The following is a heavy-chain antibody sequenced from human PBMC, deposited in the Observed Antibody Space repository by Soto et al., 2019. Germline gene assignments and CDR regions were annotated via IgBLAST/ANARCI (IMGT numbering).Heavy chain of an antibody. CDR1: GYTFTSYG. CDR3: ARDLVDIVVVVAADYYYYMDV. D-gene: IGHD2-15*01. V-gene: IGHV1-18*01. CDR2: ISAYNGNT. J-gene: IGHJ6*03. Sequence: QVQLVQSGAEVKKPGASVKVSCKASGYTFTSYGISWVRQAPGQGLEWMGWISAYNGNTNYAQKLQGRVTMTTDTSTSTDYMELRSLRSDDTAVYYCARDLVDIVVVVAADYYYYMDVWGKGTTVTVSS.